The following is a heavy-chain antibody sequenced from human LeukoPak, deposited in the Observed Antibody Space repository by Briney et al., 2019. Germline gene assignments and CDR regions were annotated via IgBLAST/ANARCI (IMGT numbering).Heavy chain of an antibody. V-gene: IGHV4-34*01. CDR2: INHSGST. Sequence: GSLRLSCAASGFTFTNYAMSWIRQPPGKGLEWIGEINHSGSTNYNPSLKSRVTISVDTSKNQFSLKLSSVTAADTAVYYCARAFRSARGSHDYWGQGTLVTVSS. CDR1: GFTFTNYA. CDR3: ARAFRSARGSHDY. J-gene: IGHJ4*02. D-gene: IGHD5-12*01.